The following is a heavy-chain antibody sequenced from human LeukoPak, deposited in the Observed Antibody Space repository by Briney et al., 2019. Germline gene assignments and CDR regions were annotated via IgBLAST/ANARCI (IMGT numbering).Heavy chain of an antibody. CDR3: ARDWEAAGYFDY. CDR1: GFTFSSYA. V-gene: IGHV3-30*04. J-gene: IGHJ4*02. Sequence: PGRSLRLSCAASGFTFSSYAMHWVRQAPGKGLEWVAVISYDGSNKYYADSVKGRFTISRDNSKNTLYLQMNSLRAEDTAVYYRARDWEAAGYFDYWGQGTLVTVSS. D-gene: IGHD6-25*01. CDR2: ISYDGSNK.